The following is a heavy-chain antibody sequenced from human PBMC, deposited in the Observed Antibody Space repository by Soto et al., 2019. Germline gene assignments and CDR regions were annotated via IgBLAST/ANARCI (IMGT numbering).Heavy chain of an antibody. D-gene: IGHD3-22*01. Sequence: PGVSLRLSCSASGFTFSIYAMHWVRQAPGKGLEYVSSISINGGSTHYADSVKGRFTISRDNSKNTQYLQMSSLRADDTALYYCVKGEYYYDSSGYYPFDYWGQGT. CDR1: GFTFSIYA. J-gene: IGHJ4*02. CDR3: VKGEYYYDSSGYYPFDY. V-gene: IGHV3-64D*06. CDR2: ISINGGST.